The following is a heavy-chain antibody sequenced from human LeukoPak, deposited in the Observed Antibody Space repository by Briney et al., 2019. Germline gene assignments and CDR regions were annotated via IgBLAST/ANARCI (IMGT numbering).Heavy chain of an antibody. CDR1: GGSISTNDYY. V-gene: IGHV4-30-4*08. J-gene: IGHJ4*02. D-gene: IGHD2-21*02. CDR3: ARVQKGVTDY. Sequence: SETLSLTCTVSGGSISTNDYYWGWIRQPPGKGLEWIGYIYYSGSTYYNPSLKSRVTISVDRSKNQFSLKLSSVTAADTAVYYCARVQKGVTDYWGQGTLVTVSS. CDR2: IYYSGST.